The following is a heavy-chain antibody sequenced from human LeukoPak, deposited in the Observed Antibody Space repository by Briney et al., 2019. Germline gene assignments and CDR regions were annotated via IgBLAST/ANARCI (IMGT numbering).Heavy chain of an antibody. V-gene: IGHV3-7*01. J-gene: IGHJ4*02. Sequence: GRSLRLSCAVSGFTISNYWMSWVRQAPGKGLEWVATIKQDGSAEFYVDSVKGRFTISRDNAKTSLYLQMNSLRAEDTAVYYCARVSGGRTEYFDSWGQGTLVTVSS. CDR2: IKQDGSAE. D-gene: IGHD1/OR15-1a*01. CDR1: GFTISNYW. CDR3: ARVSGGRTEYFDS.